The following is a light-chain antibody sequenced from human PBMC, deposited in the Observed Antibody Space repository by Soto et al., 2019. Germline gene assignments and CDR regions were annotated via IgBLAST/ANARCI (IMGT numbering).Light chain of an antibody. CDR1: QSVSSSY. CDR3: QQYGSSLVT. J-gene: IGKJ5*01. CDR2: GAS. V-gene: IGKV3-20*01. Sequence: EIVLPQSPGTLSLSPGERATLSCRASQSVSSSYLAWYQQKPGKAPRLLIYGASSRATGNPDRFSGSGSGTDFTLTISRLEPEDFEVYYCQQYGSSLVTFGQGTRLEIK.